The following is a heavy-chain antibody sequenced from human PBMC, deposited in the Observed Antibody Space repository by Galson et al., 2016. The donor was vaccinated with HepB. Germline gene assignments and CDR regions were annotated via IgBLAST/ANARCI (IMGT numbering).Heavy chain of an antibody. CDR3: AKVAGLEFCSTTSFFTPWYFEL. D-gene: IGHD2-2*02. V-gene: IGHV3-23*01. CDR1: GFTFSSYG. CDR2: ISGDGYST. J-gene: IGHJ2*01. Sequence: SLRLSCAASGFTFSSYGMHWVRQAPGKGLEWVSAISGDGYSTYHADSVKGRFTISRDNTKNTLYLQMNSLRAEDTAVYYCAKVAGLEFCSTTSFFTPWYFELWGRGTLVIVSS.